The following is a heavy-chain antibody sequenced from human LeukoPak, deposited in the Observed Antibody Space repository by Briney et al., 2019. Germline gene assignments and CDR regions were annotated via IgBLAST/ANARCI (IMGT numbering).Heavy chain of an antibody. J-gene: IGHJ4*02. CDR3: ARGDCSGGSCYSD. V-gene: IGHV4-34*01. CDR1: GGSFSGYY. Sequence: SETLSLTCAVYGGSFSGYYWSWIRQPPGKGLEWIGEINHSGSTNYNPSLKSRVTISVDTSKNQFSLKLSSVTAADTAVYYCARGDCSGGSCYSDWGQGTLVTVSS. CDR2: INHSGST. D-gene: IGHD2-15*01.